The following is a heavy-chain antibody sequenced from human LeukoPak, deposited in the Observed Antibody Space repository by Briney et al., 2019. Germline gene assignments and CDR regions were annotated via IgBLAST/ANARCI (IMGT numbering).Heavy chain of an antibody. J-gene: IGHJ4*02. CDR3: ARGEFYYDL. CDR2: ISTFNGYT. V-gene: IGHV1-18*04. CDR1: GYIFTSNS. D-gene: IGHD3-16*01. Sequence: ASVRVSCQPSGYIFTSNSITWVRQASGQQLEWMGWISTFNGYTKYAQNLQGRITMTRDTSTRTVYLEMRNLRSDDTAVYFCARGEFYYDLWGQGTLVTVSS.